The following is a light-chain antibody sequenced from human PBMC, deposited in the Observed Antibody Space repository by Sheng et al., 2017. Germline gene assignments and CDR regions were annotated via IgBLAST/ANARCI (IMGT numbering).Light chain of an antibody. CDR3: QQCSIWPLT. Sequence: LTQSPATLSLSPGERATLSCRASQTVGSYLAWYQQKPGQAPRLLIYGASSRATGIPDRFSGSGSGTDFTLTISSLEPEDSAVYYCQQCSIWPLTFGGGTKVEIK. CDR2: GAS. CDR1: QTVGSY. J-gene: IGKJ4*01. V-gene: IGKV3-11*01.